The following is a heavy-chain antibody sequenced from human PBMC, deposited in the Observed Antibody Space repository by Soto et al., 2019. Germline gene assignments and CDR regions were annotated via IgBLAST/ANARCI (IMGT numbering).Heavy chain of an antibody. CDR3: AKGGFTRRNTIIPTEEYFDY. V-gene: IGHV3-30*18. D-gene: IGHD3-3*01. Sequence: GGSLRLSCAASGFTFSSYGMHWVRQAPGKGLEWVAVISYDGSNKYYADSVKGRFTISRDNSKNTLYLQMNSLRAEDTAVYYCAKGGFTRRNTIIPTEEYFDYWGQGTLVTVSS. CDR1: GFTFSSYG. CDR2: ISYDGSNK. J-gene: IGHJ4*02.